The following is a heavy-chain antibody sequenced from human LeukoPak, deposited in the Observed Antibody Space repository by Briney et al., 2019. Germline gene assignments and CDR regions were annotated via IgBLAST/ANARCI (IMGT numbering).Heavy chain of an antibody. D-gene: IGHD2-15*01. V-gene: IGHV3-30*18. CDR3: AKDRIKDTGFYYGMDV. CDR1: GFTFSSYG. J-gene: IGHJ6*02. CDR2: ISYDGSNK. Sequence: PGRSLRLSCAASGFTFSSYGMHWVRQAPGKGLEWVAVISYDGSNKYYADSVKGRFTISRDNSKNTLYLQMNSLRAEDTAVYCAKDRIKDTGFYYGMDVGGQGTTVTVSS.